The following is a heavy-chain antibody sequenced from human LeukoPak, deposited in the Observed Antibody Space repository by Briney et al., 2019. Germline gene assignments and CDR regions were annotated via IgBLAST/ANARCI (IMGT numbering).Heavy chain of an antibody. Sequence: PGGSLRLSCTASRFAFSNYGMNWVRQAPGKGLEWLAIIWYDGDNKYYADSVEGRFTISRDNSKNTLYLQMSGLRAEDTAIYYCAKGTGDTAYYFDFWGQGVLVTVSS. CDR3: AKGTGDTAYYFDF. V-gene: IGHV3-33*06. CDR1: RFAFSNYG. CDR2: IWYDGDNK. J-gene: IGHJ4*02. D-gene: IGHD7-27*01.